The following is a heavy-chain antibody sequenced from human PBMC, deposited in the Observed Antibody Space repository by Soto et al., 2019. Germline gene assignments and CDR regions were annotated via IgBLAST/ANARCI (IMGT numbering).Heavy chain of an antibody. D-gene: IGHD3-16*01. J-gene: IGHJ4*02. V-gene: IGHV3-30*18. CDR1: GFAFRSYG. Sequence: QVQLVESGGGVVQPGRSLRLSCAASGFAFRSYGMHWVRQAPGKGLEWVAVISYDGSNKYYVDSVKGRFTISRDNSKNTLYLQMNSLRAEDTAVYYCVKDRVESGLGEVDYWGQGTLVTVSS. CDR3: VKDRVESGLGEVDY. CDR2: ISYDGSNK.